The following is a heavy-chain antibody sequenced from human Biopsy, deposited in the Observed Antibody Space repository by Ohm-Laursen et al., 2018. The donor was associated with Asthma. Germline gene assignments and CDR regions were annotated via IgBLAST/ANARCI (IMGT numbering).Heavy chain of an antibody. CDR1: GGTFSNFA. V-gene: IGHV1-69*01. CDR3: ARCQVGYSSGWSLLLKKIYYSGMDV. CDR2: IISVFGTT. Sequence: SVKVSCKAPGGTFSNFAISWERQAPGQGLEWLGGIISVFGTTNYAHKLQGRVTITADESTSTAYMEVTSLRSEDTAIYYCARCQVGYSSGWSLLLKKIYYSGMDVWGQGTAVTVSS. D-gene: IGHD6-19*01. J-gene: IGHJ6*02.